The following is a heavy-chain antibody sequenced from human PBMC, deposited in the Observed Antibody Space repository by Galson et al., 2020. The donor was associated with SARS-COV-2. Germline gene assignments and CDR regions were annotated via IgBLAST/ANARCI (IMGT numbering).Heavy chain of an antibody. J-gene: IGHJ5*01. CDR3: ARVRYYECSGYYRWFDS. CDR1: GGTFSNYG. Sequence: SVKVSCRAPGGTFSNYGVRWVRQAPGQGLEWMGGIIPIFRTSTYAQKFQDRVTITADAFTTTVYMELSSLRSEDTAAYYCARVRYYECSGYYRWFDSWGQGTLVTVSS. V-gene: IGHV1-69*13. CDR2: IIPIFRTS. D-gene: IGHD3-22*01.